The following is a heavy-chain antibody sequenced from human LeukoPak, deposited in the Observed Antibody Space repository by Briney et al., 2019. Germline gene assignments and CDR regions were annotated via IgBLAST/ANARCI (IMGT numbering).Heavy chain of an antibody. Sequence: GGSLRLSCSASGFTFGDYAMGRVRQAPGKGLEWVGFIRSKAYGVTAEYAASVKGRFTISRDDSKSIASLQMNSLKTEDTAVYYCTRDIIIMRGFDHWGQGTLVTVSS. V-gene: IGHV3-49*04. CDR2: IRSKAYGVTA. CDR3: TRDIIIMRGFDH. J-gene: IGHJ4*02. D-gene: IGHD3-10*01. CDR1: GFTFGDYA.